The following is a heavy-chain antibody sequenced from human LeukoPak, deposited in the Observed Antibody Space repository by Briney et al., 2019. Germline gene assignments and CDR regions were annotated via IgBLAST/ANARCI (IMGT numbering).Heavy chain of an antibody. J-gene: IGHJ4*02. CDR1: GFTVSSNY. Sequence: GGSLRLSCAASGFTVSSNYMSWVRQAPGKGLEWVSVIYSGGSTYYADSVKGRFTISRDNSKNTLYLEMNSLRAEDTAVYYCASINWGGDYFDYWGQGTLVTVSS. CDR2: IYSGGST. V-gene: IGHV3-66*01. D-gene: IGHD7-27*01. CDR3: ASINWGGDYFDY.